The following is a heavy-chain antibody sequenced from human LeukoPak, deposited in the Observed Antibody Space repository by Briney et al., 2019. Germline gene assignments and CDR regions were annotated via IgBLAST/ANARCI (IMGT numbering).Heavy chain of an antibody. CDR2: IYYSGST. CDR3: ARVPSSGIVATNDAFDI. D-gene: IGHD5-12*01. Sequence: SETLSLTCTVSGGSISSGGYYWGWIRQHPGKGLECIGFIYYSGSTYYNPSLKSRVTISVDTSKNQFSLKLSSVTAADTAVYYCARVPSSGIVATNDAFDIWGQGTMVTVSS. V-gene: IGHV4-31*03. J-gene: IGHJ3*02. CDR1: GGSISSGGYY.